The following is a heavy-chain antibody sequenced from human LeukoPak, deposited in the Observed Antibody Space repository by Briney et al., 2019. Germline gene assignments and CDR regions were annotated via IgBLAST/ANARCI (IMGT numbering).Heavy chain of an antibody. CDR2: LLDSWRT. Sequence: NASGTLSLTCTVSGASMSTHYWSWLRQPPGKGLEWIGYLLDSWRTKDNPSLQSRVTLSADTSKNQFSLRLTSVTAADTAGYYCATIRRGSIYGYFDFWGQGILVTVSS. CDR3: ATIRRGSIYGYFDF. CDR1: GASMSTHY. V-gene: IGHV4-59*11. D-gene: IGHD5-18*01. J-gene: IGHJ4*02.